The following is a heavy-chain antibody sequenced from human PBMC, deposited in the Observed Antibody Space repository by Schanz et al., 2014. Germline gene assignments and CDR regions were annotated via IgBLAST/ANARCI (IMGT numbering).Heavy chain of an antibody. CDR1: GFSLDIFA. Sequence: EQLVESGGGLVQPGGSLRLSCATSGFSLDIFAVSWIRQAPGKGLEWVSYVSSSSSYTHYADSVKGRFTISRDNAKNSLYLQMNSLRAEDTAVYYCARPPHDSSGYYPFDYWGQGTLVTVSS. D-gene: IGHD3-22*01. J-gene: IGHJ4*02. V-gene: IGHV3-11*05. CDR2: VSSSSSYT. CDR3: ARPPHDSSGYYPFDY.